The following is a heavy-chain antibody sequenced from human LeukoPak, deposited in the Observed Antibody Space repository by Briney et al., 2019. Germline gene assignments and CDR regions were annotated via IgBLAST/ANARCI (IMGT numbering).Heavy chain of an antibody. V-gene: IGHV4-61*02. CDR2: IYTNGST. J-gene: IGHJ3*02. CDR1: GGSISSSNW. Sequence: ASGTLSLTCAVSGGSISSSNWWSWIRQPAGKGLEWIGRIYTNGSTNYNPSLKSRVTISVDTSKNQFSLKLSSVTAADTAVYYCARVGGYFEAFDIWGQGTMVTVSS. CDR3: ARVGGYFEAFDI. D-gene: IGHD2-15*01.